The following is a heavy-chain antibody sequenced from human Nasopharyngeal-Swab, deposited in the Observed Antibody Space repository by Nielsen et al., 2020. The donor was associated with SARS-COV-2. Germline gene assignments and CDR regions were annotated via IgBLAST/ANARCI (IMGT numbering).Heavy chain of an antibody. J-gene: IGHJ4*02. V-gene: IGHV6-1*01. CDR2: TYYRSKWYN. CDR1: GASVSSNSAA. D-gene: IGHD3-3*01. Sequence: LRLSCAISGASVSSNSAAWNWIRQSPSRGLEWLGRTYYRSKWYNDYAVSVKSRITINPDTSKNQFSLQLNSVTPEDTAVYYCARVGPRHYDFWSGYSFDYWGQGTLVTVSS. CDR3: ARVGPRHYDFWSGYSFDY.